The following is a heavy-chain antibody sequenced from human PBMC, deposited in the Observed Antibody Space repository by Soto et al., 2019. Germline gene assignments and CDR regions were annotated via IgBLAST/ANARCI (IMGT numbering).Heavy chain of an antibody. Sequence: QVQLVQSGAEVKKPGSSVKVSCKASGGTFSSYTISWVRQAPGQGLEWMGRIIPILGIANYAQKFQGRVTITADKSTSTAYMELSSLRSEDTAVYYCARYLLYSGSSAFDIWGQGTMVTVSS. D-gene: IGHD1-26*01. CDR1: GGTFSSYT. CDR3: ARYLLYSGSSAFDI. V-gene: IGHV1-69*02. J-gene: IGHJ3*02. CDR2: IIPILGIA.